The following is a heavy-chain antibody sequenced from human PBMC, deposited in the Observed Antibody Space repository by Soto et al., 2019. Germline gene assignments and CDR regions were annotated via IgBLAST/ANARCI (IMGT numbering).Heavy chain of an antibody. J-gene: IGHJ5*02. V-gene: IGHV4-59*08. Sequence: SETLSLTCTVSGGSISSYYWSWIRQPPGKGLEWIGYIYYSGSTNYNPSLKSRVTISVDTSKNQFSLKLSSVTAADTAVYYCARQSRWWFDPWGQGTLVTVSS. CDR3: ARQSRWWFDP. CDR1: GGSISSYY. CDR2: IYYSGST.